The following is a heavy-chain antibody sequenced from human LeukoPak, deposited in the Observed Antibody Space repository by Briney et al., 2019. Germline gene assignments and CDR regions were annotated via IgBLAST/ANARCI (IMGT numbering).Heavy chain of an antibody. CDR3: AREAYYYDSRGVYYYYGMDV. V-gene: IGHV1-18*04. CDR2: ISAYNGNT. CDR1: GYTFTSYY. J-gene: IGHJ6*02. Sequence: ASVKVSCKSSGYTFTSYYMHWVRQAPGQGLEWMGWISAYNGNTNYAQKLQGRVTMTTDTSTSTAYMELRSLRSDDTAVYYCAREAYYYDSRGVYYYYGMDVWGQGTTVTVSS. D-gene: IGHD3-22*01.